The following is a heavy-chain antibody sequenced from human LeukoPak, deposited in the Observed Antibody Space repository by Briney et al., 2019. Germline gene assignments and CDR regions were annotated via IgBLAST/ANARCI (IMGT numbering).Heavy chain of an antibody. CDR1: GGSISSSSYY. J-gene: IGHJ4*02. Sequence: SETLSLTCTVSGGSISSSSYYWGWIRQPPGKGLEWIGSIYYSGSTYYNPSLKSRVTISVDTSKNQFSLKLSSVTAADTAVYYCARPSNYYDSSGYSDWGQGTLVTASS. CDR3: ARPSNYYDSSGYSD. D-gene: IGHD3-22*01. CDR2: IYYSGST. V-gene: IGHV4-39*01.